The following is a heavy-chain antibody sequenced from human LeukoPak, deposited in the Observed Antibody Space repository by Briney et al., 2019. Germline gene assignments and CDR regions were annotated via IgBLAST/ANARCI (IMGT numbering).Heavy chain of an antibody. CDR2: IDPSDSYT. V-gene: IGHV5-10-1*01. CDR1: GYSFTSYW. J-gene: IGHJ4*02. CDR3: ARHNYDILTGYYNGGLPEGGPDY. D-gene: IGHD3-9*01. Sequence: GESLKISCKGSGYSFTSYWISWVRQMPGKGLEWMGRIDPSDSYTNYSPSFQGHVTISAVKSISTAYLQWSSLKASDTAMYYCARHNYDILTGYYNGGLPEGGPDYWGQGTLVTVSS.